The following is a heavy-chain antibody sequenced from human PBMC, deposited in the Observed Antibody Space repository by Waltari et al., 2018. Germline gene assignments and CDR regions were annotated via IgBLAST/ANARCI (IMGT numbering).Heavy chain of an antibody. J-gene: IGHJ6*02. V-gene: IGHV4-59*01. D-gene: IGHD5-18*01. CDR1: GGSISSYY. CDR2: IYYSGST. Sequence: QVQLQESGPGLVKPSATLSLTCTVSGGSISSYYWSWIRQPPGKGLEWIGYIYYSGSTNYNPSLKSRVTISVGTSKNQFSLKLSSVTAADTAVYYCARDGFGYSYGYYYYYGMDVWGQGTTVTVSS. CDR3: ARDGFGYSYGYYYYYGMDV.